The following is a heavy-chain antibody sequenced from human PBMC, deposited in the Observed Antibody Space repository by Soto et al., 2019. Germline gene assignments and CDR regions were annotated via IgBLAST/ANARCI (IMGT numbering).Heavy chain of an antibody. CDR3: ARDYGPNYYDSISPMPFSFDP. CDR2: ISSSSSTI. J-gene: IGHJ5*02. V-gene: IGHV3-48*02. CDR1: GFTFSRYS. Sequence: GGSLRLSCAASGFTFSRYSMNWVRQAPGKGLEWVSYISSSSSTIYYADSVKGRFTISRDNAKNSLYLQMNSLRDEDTAVYYCARDYGPNYYDSISPMPFSFDPWGQGTLVTVSS. D-gene: IGHD3-22*01.